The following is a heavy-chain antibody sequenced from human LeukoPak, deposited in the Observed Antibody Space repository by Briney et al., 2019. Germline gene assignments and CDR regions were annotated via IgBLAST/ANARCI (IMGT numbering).Heavy chain of an antibody. J-gene: IGHJ3*02. D-gene: IGHD4-17*01. Sequence: GGSLRLSCSASGFTFSSYWMSWVRQAPGKGLEWVANIKQDGREKYYVDSVKGRFTISRDNSKNTLYLQMNSLRAEDTAVYYCARATVTYAFDIWGQGTMVTVSS. V-gene: IGHV3-7*03. CDR3: ARATVTYAFDI. CDR1: GFTFSSYW. CDR2: IKQDGREK.